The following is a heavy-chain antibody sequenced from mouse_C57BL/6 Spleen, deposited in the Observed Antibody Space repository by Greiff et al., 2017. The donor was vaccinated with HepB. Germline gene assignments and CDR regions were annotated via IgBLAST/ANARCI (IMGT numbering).Heavy chain of an antibody. Sequence: VQLQQSGPVLVKPGASVKMSCKASGYTFTDYYMNWVKQSHGKSLEWIGVINPYNGGTSYNQKFKGKATLTVDKSSSTAYMELNSLTSEDSAVYYCARREDDYDGNYFDYWGQGTTLTVSS. CDR2: INPYNGGT. D-gene: IGHD2-4*01. J-gene: IGHJ2*01. CDR1: GYTFTDYY. CDR3: ARREDDYDGNYFDY. V-gene: IGHV1-19*01.